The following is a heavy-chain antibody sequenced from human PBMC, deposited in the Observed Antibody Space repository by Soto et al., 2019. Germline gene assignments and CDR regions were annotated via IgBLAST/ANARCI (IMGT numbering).Heavy chain of an antibody. V-gene: IGHV5-51*01. CDR3: ARLKYYYDSSGSWEAYYFDY. CDR1: GYSFTSYW. J-gene: IGHJ4*02. Sequence: GESLKISCKGSGYSFTSYWIGWVRQMPGKGLEWMGIIYPGDSDTRYSPSFQGQVTISADKSISTAYLQWSSLKASDTAMYYCARLKYYYDSSGSWEAYYFDYWGQGTLVTVSS. CDR2: IYPGDSDT. D-gene: IGHD3-22*01.